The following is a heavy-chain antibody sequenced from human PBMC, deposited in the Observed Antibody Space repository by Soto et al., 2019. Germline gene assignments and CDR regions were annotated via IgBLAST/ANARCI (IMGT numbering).Heavy chain of an antibody. CDR1: GFTFSSYS. V-gene: IGHV3-21*01. Sequence: EVQLVESGGGLVKPGGSLRLSCAASGFTFSSYSMNWVRQAPGMGLEWVSSISSSSSYIYYADSVKGRFTISRDNAKNSLYLQMNSLRAEDTAVYYCARDRLAAAGTPGFWFDPWGQGTLVTVSS. J-gene: IGHJ5*02. D-gene: IGHD6-13*01. CDR3: ARDRLAAAGTPGFWFDP. CDR2: ISSSSSYI.